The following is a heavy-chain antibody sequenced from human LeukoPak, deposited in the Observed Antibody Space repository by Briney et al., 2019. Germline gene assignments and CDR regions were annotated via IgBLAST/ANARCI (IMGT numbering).Heavy chain of an antibody. CDR3: ARLIGDRTIYDY. V-gene: IGHV3-7*01. Sequence: GGSLRLSCAASGFTFRTYWMSWVRQAPGKGLEWAASINQGGSETYYVESVKGRFTISRDNAMNSFFLQMNSLRAEDTAVYYCARLIGDRTIYDYWGQGTLVTVSS. D-gene: IGHD6-6*01. CDR2: INQGGSET. CDR1: GFTFRTYW. J-gene: IGHJ4*02.